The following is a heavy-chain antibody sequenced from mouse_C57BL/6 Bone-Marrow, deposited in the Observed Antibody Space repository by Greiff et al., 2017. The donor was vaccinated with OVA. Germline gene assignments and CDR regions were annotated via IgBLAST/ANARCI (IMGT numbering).Heavy chain of an antibody. Sequence: QVQLQQSGAELVRPGASVTLSCKASGYTFTDYEMHWVKQTPVHSLEWIGAIDPETGGTAYNQKFKGKAILTADKSSSTAYMELRSLTSEDCAVYYCTTTVDWGQGTTLTVSS. CDR3: TTTVD. V-gene: IGHV1-15*01. D-gene: IGHD1-1*01. CDR2: IDPETGGT. J-gene: IGHJ2*01. CDR1: GYTFTDYE.